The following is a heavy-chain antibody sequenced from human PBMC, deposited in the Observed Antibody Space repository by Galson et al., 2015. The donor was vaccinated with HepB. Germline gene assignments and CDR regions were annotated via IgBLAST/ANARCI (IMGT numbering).Heavy chain of an antibody. CDR1: GLAFSNYD. CDR3: AKDWGQRRLAYFDY. J-gene: IGHJ4*02. CDR2: VSRSGSST. V-gene: IGHV3-23*01. Sequence: SLRLSCAASGLAFSNYDMHWVRQAPGKGLEWVSAVSRSGSSTYYEDSVKGRFTISRDNSNNTVSLHMSSLRVEDTAFYFCAKDWGQRRLAYFDYWGQGVLVTVST. D-gene: IGHD3-16*01.